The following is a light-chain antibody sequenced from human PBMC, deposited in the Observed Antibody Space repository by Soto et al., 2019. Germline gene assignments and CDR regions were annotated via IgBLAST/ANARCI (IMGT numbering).Light chain of an antibody. CDR2: EDN. CDR3: AAWDDSLNGLYV. CDR1: SGSIASNY. Sequence: NFMLTQPHSVSESPRKTVIISCTRSSGSIASNYVQWYQQRPGSAPTTVIYEDNQRPSGVPDRFSGSKSGTSASLAISGLQSEDEADYYCAAWDDSLNGLYVFGTGTKVTVL. J-gene: IGLJ1*01. V-gene: IGLV6-57*04.